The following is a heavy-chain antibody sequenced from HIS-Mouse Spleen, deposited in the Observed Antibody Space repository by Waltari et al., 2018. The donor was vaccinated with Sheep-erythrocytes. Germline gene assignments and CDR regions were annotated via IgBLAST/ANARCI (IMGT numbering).Heavy chain of an antibody. V-gene: IGHV4-59*08. CDR3: ASHRFTGYSSSWYYFDY. CDR1: GGSISSYY. Sequence: QVQLQESGPGLVKPSETLSLTCTVSGGSISSYYWSWIRQPPGKGLEWIGYIYYSGSTNTNTSLKSRGTISVDTSKNQFSLRLSSGTAADTAVYYWASHRFTGYSSSWYYFDYWGQGTLVTVSS. J-gene: IGHJ4*02. D-gene: IGHD6-13*01. CDR2: IYYSGST.